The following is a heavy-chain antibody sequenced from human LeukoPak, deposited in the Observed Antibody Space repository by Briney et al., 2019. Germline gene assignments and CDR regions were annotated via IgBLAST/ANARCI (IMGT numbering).Heavy chain of an antibody. CDR2: INPSSGGT. CDR3: VRDYDSSGYQPPDY. CDR1: GYTFIGYY. V-gene: IGHV1-2*02. D-gene: IGHD3-22*01. Sequence: ASVKVSCKASGYTFIGYYMHWVRQAPGQGLEWMGWINPSSGGTNYAQKFQGRVTMTRDTSISTAYMELSRLISDDTAVYYCVRDYDSSGYQPPDYWGQGTLVTVSS. J-gene: IGHJ4*02.